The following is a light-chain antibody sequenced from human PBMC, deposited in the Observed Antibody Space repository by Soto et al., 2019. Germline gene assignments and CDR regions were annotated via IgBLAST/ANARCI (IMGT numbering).Light chain of an antibody. V-gene: IGLV2-14*01. Sequence: QSALTQPASVSGSPGQSITISCTGTSSDVGGHNSVAWYQHNPGKAPKLMIYDVSNRPSGVSSRFSGSKSGNTASLSISGLQAEDEADYYCCSYVGSRTVVFGGGTKLTVL. J-gene: IGLJ2*01. CDR2: DVS. CDR3: CSYVGSRTVV. CDR1: SSDVGGHNS.